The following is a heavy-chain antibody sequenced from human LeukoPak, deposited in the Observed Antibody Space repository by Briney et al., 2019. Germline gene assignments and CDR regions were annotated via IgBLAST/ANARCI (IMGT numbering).Heavy chain of an antibody. CDR1: GLTFTNAW. V-gene: IGHV3-74*01. D-gene: IGHD3-10*02. CDR3: AELGITMIGGV. Sequence: SGGSLRLSCAASGLTFTNAWMSWVRQAPGKGLEWVSRINSDGSSTSYADSVKGRFTISRDNAKNSLYLQMNGLRAEDTAVYYCAELGITMIGGVWGKGTTVTISS. J-gene: IGHJ6*04. CDR2: INSDGSST.